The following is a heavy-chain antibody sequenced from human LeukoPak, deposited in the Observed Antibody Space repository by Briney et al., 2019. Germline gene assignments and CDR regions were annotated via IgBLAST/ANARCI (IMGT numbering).Heavy chain of an antibody. Sequence: GGSLRLSCAASGFTFSDYPMNWVRQAPGKGLEWISNIRTNIENTMFYADSVKGRFTISRDNAKNSLYLQMNSLRAEDTAVYYCASGLELDYWGQGTLVTVSS. CDR2: IRTNIENTM. CDR1: GFTFSDYP. CDR3: ASGLELDY. J-gene: IGHJ4*02. V-gene: IGHV3-11*01.